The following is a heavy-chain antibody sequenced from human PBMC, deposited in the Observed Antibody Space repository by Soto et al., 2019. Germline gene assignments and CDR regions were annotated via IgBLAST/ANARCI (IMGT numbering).Heavy chain of an antibody. Sequence: QVQLKESGPGLVNPSETLSLTCTVSGDSINNHYWNWIRQPPGKGLEWIGYIYYNGDSAYNPSLKSRVTMSVDPSKNQLSLKLTSVTAADTAVYSCGRHFLPPGDSYEVGYWGQGTLVTVSS. J-gene: IGHJ4*02. V-gene: IGHV4-59*08. CDR3: GRHFLPPGDSYEVGY. D-gene: IGHD3-16*01. CDR1: GDSINNHY. CDR2: IYYNGDS.